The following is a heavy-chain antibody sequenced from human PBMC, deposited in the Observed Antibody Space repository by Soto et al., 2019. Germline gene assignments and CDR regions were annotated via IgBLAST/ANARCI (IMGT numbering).Heavy chain of an antibody. Sequence: SETLSLTCSVSGSSITSPPYSCAWIRQPLGKGLEWIGTFHYSGRTYYSPSLESRVTISVDTSKNQFLLKVSSVTAADTAVFYCARLAGYCSGTSCYGYYGMDVWGQGTTVT. D-gene: IGHD2-2*01. V-gene: IGHV4-39*01. CDR1: GSSITSPPYS. J-gene: IGHJ6*02. CDR2: FHYSGRT. CDR3: ARLAGYCSGTSCYGYYGMDV.